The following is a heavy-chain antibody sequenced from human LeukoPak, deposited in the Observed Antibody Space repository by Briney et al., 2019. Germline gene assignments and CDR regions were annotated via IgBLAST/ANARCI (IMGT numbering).Heavy chain of an antibody. Sequence: ASVKVSCKASGYTFTSYYMHWVRQAPGQGLEWMGWINPNSGGTNYAQKFQGRVTMTRDTSISTAYMELSRLRSDDTAVYYCARDYGDYVGSQPDYWGQGTLVTVSS. CDR2: INPNSGGT. CDR1: GYTFTSYY. CDR3: ARDYGDYVGSQPDY. D-gene: IGHD4-17*01. J-gene: IGHJ4*02. V-gene: IGHV1-2*02.